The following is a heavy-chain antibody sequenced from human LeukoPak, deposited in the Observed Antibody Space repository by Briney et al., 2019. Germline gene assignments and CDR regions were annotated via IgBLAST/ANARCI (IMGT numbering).Heavy chain of an antibody. V-gene: IGHV3-23*01. CDR2: ISGSSGNT. CDR3: AKSAGVATIYFDS. Sequence: PGGSLRLSCAASGFTFSSYAMSWVRQAPGKGLEWVSVISGSSGNTYYADSVKGRFTISRDNSKNTLYLQMDNLRAEDTAVYFCAKSAGVATIYFDSWGQGALVTVSS. D-gene: IGHD5-12*01. J-gene: IGHJ4*02. CDR1: GFTFSSYA.